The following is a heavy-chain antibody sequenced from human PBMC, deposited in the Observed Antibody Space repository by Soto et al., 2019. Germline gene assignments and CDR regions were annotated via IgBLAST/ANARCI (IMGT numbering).Heavy chain of an antibody. V-gene: IGHV1-46*01. Sequence: ASVKVSCKASGYTFTSYYMHWVRQAPGQGLEWMGIINPSGGSTSYAQKFQGRVTMTRDTSTSTVYMELSSLRSEDTAVYYCCGNGVLILDYYSYYGMGVWGQGTTVTVSS. CDR1: GYTFTSYY. CDR2: INPSGGST. J-gene: IGHJ6*02. CDR3: CGNGVLILDYYSYYGMGV. D-gene: IGHD1-1*01.